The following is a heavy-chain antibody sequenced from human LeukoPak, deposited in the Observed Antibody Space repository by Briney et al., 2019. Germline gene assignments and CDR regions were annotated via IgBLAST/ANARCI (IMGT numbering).Heavy chain of an antibody. CDR1: GGSFTGYY. CDR3: ASTQMRTVTTLFPSSGAPVDY. CDR2: IIHTGSA. D-gene: IGHD4-17*01. J-gene: IGHJ4*02. V-gene: IGHV4-34*12. Sequence: SETLSLTCAVYGGSFTGYYWTWIRQPPGKGLEWIGEIIHTGSAIYNPSLKSRVTISVDRSNNQFSLSLSSVTAADTAVYYCASTQMRTVTTLFPSSGAPVDYWGQGTLVTVSS.